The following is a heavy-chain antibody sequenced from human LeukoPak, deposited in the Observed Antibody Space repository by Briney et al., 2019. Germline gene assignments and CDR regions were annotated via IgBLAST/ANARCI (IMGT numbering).Heavy chain of an antibody. V-gene: IGHV5-51*01. CDR2: IYPGDSDT. J-gene: IGHJ5*02. Sequence: GESLKISCKGSGYSFTSYWIGWVRQMPGKGLELMGIIYPGDSDTRYSPSFQGQVTISADKSISTAYLQWSSLKASDTAMYYCARHVTGYCSGGSCYSGWFDPWGQGTLVTVSS. D-gene: IGHD2-15*01. CDR1: GYSFTSYW. CDR3: ARHVTGYCSGGSCYSGWFDP.